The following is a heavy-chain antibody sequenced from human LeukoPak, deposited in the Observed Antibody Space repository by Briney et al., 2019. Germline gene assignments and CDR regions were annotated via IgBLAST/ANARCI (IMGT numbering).Heavy chain of an antibody. V-gene: IGHV3-21*04. D-gene: IGHD1-26*01. CDR2: ISSSSIYI. J-gene: IGHJ3*02. CDR1: GFTFSSHS. CDR3: ARGVGGIVGPDGAFDI. Sequence: GGSLRLSCAASGFTFSSHSMNWVRQAPGKGLEWVSSISSSSIYIYYADSVKGRFTISRDNAKNSLYLQMNSLRAEDTAVYYCARGVGGIVGPDGAFDIWGQGTMVTVSS.